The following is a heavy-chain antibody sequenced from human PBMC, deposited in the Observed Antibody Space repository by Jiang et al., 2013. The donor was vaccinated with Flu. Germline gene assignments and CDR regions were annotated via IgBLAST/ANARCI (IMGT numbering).Heavy chain of an antibody. V-gene: IGHV4-61*08. CDR1: ASVRSGDYY. CDR2: IYNSKST. CDR3: ARRDYYEVDQ. Sequence: ASVRSGDYYWTWIRQPPGKGLEWIGHIYNSKSTNYNSSLKSRVTISEDMSRNQISLKLTSVTAADTAVYYCARRDYYEVDQWGPGSLVTVSS. D-gene: IGHD3-22*01. J-gene: IGHJ4*02.